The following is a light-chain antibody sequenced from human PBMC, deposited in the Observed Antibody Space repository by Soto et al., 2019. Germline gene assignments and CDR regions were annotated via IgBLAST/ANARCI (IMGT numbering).Light chain of an antibody. CDR1: QSVRSN. Sequence: EIVMTQSPATLSVSPGERATLSCRASQSVRSNYLAGYQQKPGQAPRLLIYDSSTRATGITARFSGSGSGKEFTITISSLQSEDLEVYFCQQYSDWPLTFGPGTKVDI. J-gene: IGKJ3*01. V-gene: IGKV3-15*01. CDR3: QQYSDWPLT. CDR2: DSS.